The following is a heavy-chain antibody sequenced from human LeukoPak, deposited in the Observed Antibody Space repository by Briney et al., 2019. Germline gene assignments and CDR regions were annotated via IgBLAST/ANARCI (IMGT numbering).Heavy chain of an antibody. CDR1: GYTFTSYD. D-gene: IGHD2-8*02. J-gene: IGHJ1*01. CDR2: MNPNSGNT. V-gene: IGHV1-8*01. Sequence: GASVKVSCKASGYTFTSYDINWVRQATGQGLEWMGWMNPNSGNTGYPQKFQGRVTMTRNTSITTAYMELSSLRSEDTAVYYCARAGGTGPGNRHFQHWGQGTLVTVSS. CDR3: ARAGGTGPGNRHFQH.